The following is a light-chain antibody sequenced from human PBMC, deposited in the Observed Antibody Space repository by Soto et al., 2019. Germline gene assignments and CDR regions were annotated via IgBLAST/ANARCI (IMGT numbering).Light chain of an antibody. J-gene: IGLJ1*01. Sequence: QSALTQPRSVSGSPGQSVTISCTGTSSDVGSYKDVSWYQHHPRKVPKLMIYDVSERPSGVPDRFSGSKSGNTASLTISGLQAEDEANYYCCAYADTFYVFGTGTKLTVL. CDR1: SSDVGSYKD. V-gene: IGLV2-11*01. CDR3: CAYADTFYV. CDR2: DVS.